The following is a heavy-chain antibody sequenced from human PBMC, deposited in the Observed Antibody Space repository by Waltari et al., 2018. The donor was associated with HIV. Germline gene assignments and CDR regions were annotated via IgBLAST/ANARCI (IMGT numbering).Heavy chain of an antibody. CDR1: GFTFSSST. D-gene: IGHD2-15*01. V-gene: IGHV3-21*01. CDR3: ARARVVAAYDY. J-gene: IGHJ4*02. Sequence: EVQLVESGGGLVKPGGSMRRSCSASGFTFSSSTMNRSRQAPGKGLEWVSSISSSSSYIYYADSVKGRFTISRDNAKNSLYLQMNSLRAEDTAVYYCARARVVAAYDYWGQGTLVTVSS. CDR2: ISSSSSYI.